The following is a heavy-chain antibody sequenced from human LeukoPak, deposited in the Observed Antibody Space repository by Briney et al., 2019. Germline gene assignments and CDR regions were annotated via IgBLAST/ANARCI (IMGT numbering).Heavy chain of an antibody. D-gene: IGHD3-10*01. V-gene: IGHV1-8*02. J-gene: IGHJ6*03. Sequence: ASVKVSCKASGYTFTSYGISWVRQAPGQGLEWMGWMNPNSGNTGYAQKFQGRVTMTRNTSISTAYMELSSLRSEDTAVYYCASRGPHYYGSGSSYYYYYMDVWGKGTTVTIS. CDR1: GYTFTSYG. CDR3: ASRGPHYYGSGSSYYYYYMDV. CDR2: MNPNSGNT.